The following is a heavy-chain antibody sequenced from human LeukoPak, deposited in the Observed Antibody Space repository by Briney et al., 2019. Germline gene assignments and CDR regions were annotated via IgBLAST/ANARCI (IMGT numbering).Heavy chain of an antibody. D-gene: IGHD6-19*01. CDR2: ISGYNGNT. V-gene: IGHV1-18*01. Sequence: ASVKVSCKASGYTFTNYGISWVRQAPGQGLEGMGWISGYNGNTYYEQKFQGRITMTTDTSTSTSYMELRSLRSDDTAVYYCARDLKMAYSSGRYSWGTGSSNDYWGQGTLVTVSS. J-gene: IGHJ4*02. CDR1: GYTFTNYG. CDR3: ARDLKMAYSSGRYSWGTGSSNDY.